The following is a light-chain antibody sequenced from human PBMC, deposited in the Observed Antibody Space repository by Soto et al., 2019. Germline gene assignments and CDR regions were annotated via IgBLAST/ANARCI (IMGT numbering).Light chain of an antibody. J-gene: IGKJ5*01. CDR1: QTVRNNY. Sequence: EFVLTQSPGTLALSPGERATLSCRASQTVRNNYLAWYQQKPGQAPRLLIYDASSRATGIPDRFSGSGSGTDFTLTINNLDPEDFAVYYCQQRSNWPITFGQGTRLEI. CDR2: DAS. CDR3: QQRSNWPIT. V-gene: IGKV3D-20*02.